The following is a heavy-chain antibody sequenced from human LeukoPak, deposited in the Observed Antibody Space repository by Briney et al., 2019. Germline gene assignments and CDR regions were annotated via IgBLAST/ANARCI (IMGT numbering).Heavy chain of an antibody. CDR1: GYTFTSYG. J-gene: IGHJ4*02. CDR3: ARVLYGAFDFWSGYHPPVFDY. V-gene: IGHV1-18*01. Sequence: ASVKVSCKASGYTFTSYGISWVRQAPGQGPEWMGWISAYNGNTNYAQKLQGRVTMTTDTSTSTAYMELRSLRSDDTAVYYCARVLYGAFDFWSGYHPPVFDYWGQGTLVTVSS. CDR2: ISAYNGNT. D-gene: IGHD3-3*01.